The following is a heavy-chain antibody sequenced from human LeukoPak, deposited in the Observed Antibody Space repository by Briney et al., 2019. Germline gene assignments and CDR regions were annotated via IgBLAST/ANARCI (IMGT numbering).Heavy chain of an antibody. J-gene: IGHJ3*02. CDR1: GFTFDDYA. V-gene: IGHV3-9*01. D-gene: IGHD3-22*01. Sequence: PGRSLRLSCAASGFTFDDYAMHWVRHAPGKGLEWVSGISWNSGSIGYADSVKGRFTISRDKAKNSLYLQMNSLRAEDTALYYCAKDILYYYDTEGAFDIWGQGTMVTVSS. CDR3: AKDILYYYDTEGAFDI. CDR2: ISWNSGSI.